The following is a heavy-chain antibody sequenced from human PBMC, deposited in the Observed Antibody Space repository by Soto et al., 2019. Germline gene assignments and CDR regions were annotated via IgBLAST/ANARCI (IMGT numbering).Heavy chain of an antibody. CDR3: ASGYSTGWSYGMDV. CDR2: IIPIFGPA. D-gene: IGHD6-19*01. CDR1: GGTFSSIA. J-gene: IGHJ6*02. V-gene: IGHV1-69*13. Sequence: GASVKVSCEASGGTFSSIAVNWVRQAPGQGLEWMGGIIPIFGPANYAQKFQGRVTITADESTSTAYMELSSLRSEDTAVYYCASGYSTGWSYGMDVWGQGTTVTVSS.